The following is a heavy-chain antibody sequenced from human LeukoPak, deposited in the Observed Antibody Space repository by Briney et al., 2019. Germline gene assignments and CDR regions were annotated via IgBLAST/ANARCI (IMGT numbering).Heavy chain of an antibody. Sequence: PGGSLRLSCAASGFTFSSYAMSWVRQAPGKGLEWVSAISGSGGSTYYADSVKGRFIISRDNSKNTLYLQMNSLRAEDTAVYYCAKGRRSSTSCSLDYWGQGTLVTVSS. CDR3: AKGRRSSTSCSLDY. CDR1: GFTFSSYA. D-gene: IGHD2-2*01. V-gene: IGHV3-23*01. J-gene: IGHJ4*02. CDR2: ISGSGGST.